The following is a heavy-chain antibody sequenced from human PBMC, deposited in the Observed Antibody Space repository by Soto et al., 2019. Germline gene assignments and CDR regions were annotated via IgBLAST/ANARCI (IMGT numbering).Heavy chain of an antibody. V-gene: IGHV4-39*01. CDR3: ATTGDFWSGYYERDPFDY. CDR1: GGSISSSSYY. J-gene: IGHJ4*02. D-gene: IGHD3-3*01. Sequence: SETLSLTCTVSGGSISSSSYYWGWIRQPPGKGLEWIGSIYYSGSTYYNPSLKSRVTISVDTSKNQFSLKLSSVTAADTAVYYCATTGDFWSGYYERDPFDYWGQGTLVTVSS. CDR2: IYYSGST.